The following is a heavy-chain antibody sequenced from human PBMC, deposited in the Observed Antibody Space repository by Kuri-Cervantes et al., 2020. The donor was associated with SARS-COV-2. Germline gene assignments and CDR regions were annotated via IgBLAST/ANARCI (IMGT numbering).Heavy chain of an antibody. Sequence: GGSLRLCCAVSGFTFRSYWMSWVRQAPGKGLEYVANINQDGSATYYVDSVKGRFTISRDNTESSLYLQMNSLRAEDTAVYYCVCDTNRVKVYWGQGTLVTVSS. J-gene: IGHJ4*02. D-gene: IGHD5-18*01. V-gene: IGHV3-7*02. CDR1: GFTFRSYW. CDR2: INQDGSAT. CDR3: VCDTNRVKVY.